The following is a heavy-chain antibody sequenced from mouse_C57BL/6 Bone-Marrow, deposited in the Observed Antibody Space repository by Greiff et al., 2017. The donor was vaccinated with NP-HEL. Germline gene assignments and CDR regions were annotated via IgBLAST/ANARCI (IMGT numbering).Heavy chain of an antibody. J-gene: IGHJ3*01. CDR1: GFTFSSYG. CDR2: ISSGGSYT. CDR3: ARQTIYYDYDGGFAY. D-gene: IGHD2-4*01. V-gene: IGHV5-6*01. Sequence: EVQGVESGGDLVKPGGSLKLSCAASGFTFSSYGMSWVRQTPDKRLEWVATISSGGSYTYYPDSVKGRFTISRDNAKNTLYLQMSSLKSEDTAMYYCARQTIYYDYDGGFAYWGQGTLVTVSA.